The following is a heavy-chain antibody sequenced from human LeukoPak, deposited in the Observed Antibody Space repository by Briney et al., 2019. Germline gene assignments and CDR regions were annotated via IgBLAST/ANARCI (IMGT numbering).Heavy chain of an antibody. J-gene: IGHJ4*02. V-gene: IGHV3-48*01. CDR1: GFTFSRNS. CDR3: VRGRYGAYSFDY. Sequence: GGSPRLSCEASGFTFSRNSMNWVRQAPGEVLEWMSYISSSGNTIYYADSVKGRFTISRDNAKYSLDLQMNNLRAEDTAVYYCVRGRYGAYSFDYWGQGALVTVSS. D-gene: IGHD4-17*01. CDR2: ISSSGNTI.